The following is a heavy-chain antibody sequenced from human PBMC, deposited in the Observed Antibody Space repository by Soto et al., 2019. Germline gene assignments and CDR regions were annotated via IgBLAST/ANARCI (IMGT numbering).Heavy chain of an antibody. CDR3: ARGAGGAAADTFDY. V-gene: IGHV4-34*01. Sequence: QVQLQQWGAGLLKPSETLSLTCAVYGGSFSGYYWSWIRQPPGKGLEWIGEINHSGSTNHNPSLKSRVTISVDTSKNQFSLKLSSVTAADTAVYYCARGAGGAAADTFDYWGQGTLVTVSS. D-gene: IGHD6-13*01. CDR1: GGSFSGYY. CDR2: INHSGST. J-gene: IGHJ4*02.